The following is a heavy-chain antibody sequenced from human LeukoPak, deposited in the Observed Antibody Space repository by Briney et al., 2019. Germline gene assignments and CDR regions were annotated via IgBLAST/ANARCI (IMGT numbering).Heavy chain of an antibody. Sequence: ASVKVSCKASGYSFTAYYIQWVRQAPGQGLEWMGWMNPNSGGTKYAEKFQGRVTMTRDTSIRTAYMELSSLKSDDTAVYYCVRDGYSGSYGYDYWGQGTLVTASS. J-gene: IGHJ4*02. CDR3: VRDGYSGSYGYDY. CDR1: GYSFTAYY. D-gene: IGHD5-18*01. CDR2: MNPNSGGT. V-gene: IGHV1-2*02.